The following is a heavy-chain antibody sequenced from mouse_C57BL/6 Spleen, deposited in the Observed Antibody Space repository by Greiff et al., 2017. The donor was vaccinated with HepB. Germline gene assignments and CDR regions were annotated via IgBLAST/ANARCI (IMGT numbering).Heavy chain of an antibody. CDR2: IDPSDSYT. Sequence: QVQLQQPGAELVRPGTSVKLSCKASGYTFTSYWMHWVKQRPGQGLEWIGVIDPSDSYTNYNQKFKGKATLTVDTSSSTAYMQLSSLTSEDSAVYYCACSYGDAMDYWGQGTSVTVSS. J-gene: IGHJ4*01. D-gene: IGHD1-1*01. CDR3: ACSYGDAMDY. CDR1: GYTFTSYW. V-gene: IGHV1-59*01.